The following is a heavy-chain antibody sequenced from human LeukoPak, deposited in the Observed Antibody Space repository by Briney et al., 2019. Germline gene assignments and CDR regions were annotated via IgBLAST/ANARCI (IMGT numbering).Heavy chain of an antibody. D-gene: IGHD4-17*01. J-gene: IGHJ4*02. CDR1: GFTVSSNY. Sequence: PGGSLSLTCAASGFTVSSNYMSWVRQAPGKGLEWVSVIYSGGSTYYADSVKGRFTISRDNSKNTLYLQMNSLRAEDTAVYYCATTVTTGNFDYWGQGTLVTVSS. CDR2: IYSGGST. V-gene: IGHV3-66*01. CDR3: ATTVTTGNFDY.